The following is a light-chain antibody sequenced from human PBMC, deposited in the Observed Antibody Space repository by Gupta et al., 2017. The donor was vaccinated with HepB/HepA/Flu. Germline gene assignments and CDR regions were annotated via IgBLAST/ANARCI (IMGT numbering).Light chain of an antibody. CDR2: DVS. V-gene: IGLV2-14*01. CDR3: SSYTSSSTLV. CDR1: SSDVGGYNY. J-gene: IGLJ2*01. Sequence: QSALTQPASVSGSPGQSITIPGPGTSSDVGGYNYVSWYQQHPGKAPKLMIYDVSNRPSGVSNRFSGSKSGNTASLTISGLQAEDEADYYCSSYTSSSTLVFGGGTKLTVL.